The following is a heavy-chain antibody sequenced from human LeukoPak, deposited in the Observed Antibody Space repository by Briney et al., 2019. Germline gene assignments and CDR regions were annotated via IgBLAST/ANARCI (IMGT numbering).Heavy chain of an antibody. Sequence: SETLSLTSTVSGGSISSYYWSWLRQPPGKGLEWIGYIYYSGSTNYNPSLKSRVTISVDTSTNQFSLKLSSVTAADTAVYYCARSLRGYYYYGMDVWGQGTTVTVSS. CDR2: IYYSGST. CDR1: GGSISSYY. CDR3: ARSLRGYYYYGMDV. J-gene: IGHJ6*02. D-gene: IGHD5-12*01. V-gene: IGHV4-59*08.